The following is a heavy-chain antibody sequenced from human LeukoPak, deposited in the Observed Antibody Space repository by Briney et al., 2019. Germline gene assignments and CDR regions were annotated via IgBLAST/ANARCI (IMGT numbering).Heavy chain of an antibody. CDR2: IRFDGSNK. CDR3: ANLGPVGYYDSSGYSDKYYFDY. J-gene: IGHJ4*02. CDR1: GFTFSSYG. Sequence: GGSLRLSCAASGFTFSSYGMHWVRQAPGKGLEWVAFIRFDGSNKYYADSVKGRFTISRDNSKNTLYLQMNSLRAEDTAVYYCANLGPVGYYDSSGYSDKYYFDYWGQGTLVTVSS. D-gene: IGHD3-22*01. V-gene: IGHV3-30*02.